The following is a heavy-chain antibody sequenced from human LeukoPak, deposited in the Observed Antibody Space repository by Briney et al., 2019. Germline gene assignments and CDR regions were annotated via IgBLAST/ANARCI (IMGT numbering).Heavy chain of an antibody. J-gene: IGHJ4*02. CDR3: AGGYSYGGWDY. V-gene: IGHV3-33*01. CDR1: GFTFSSYG. D-gene: IGHD5-18*01. CDR2: IWYDGSNK. Sequence: PGRSLRLSCAASGFTFSSYGMDWVRQAPGKGLEWVAVIWYDGSNKYYADSVKGRFTISRDNAKNSLYLQMNSLRAEDTAVYYCAGGYSYGGWDYWGQGTLVTVSS.